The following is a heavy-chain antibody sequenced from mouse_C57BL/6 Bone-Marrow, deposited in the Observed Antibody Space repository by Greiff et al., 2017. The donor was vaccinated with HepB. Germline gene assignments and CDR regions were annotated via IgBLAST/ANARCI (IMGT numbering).Heavy chain of an antibody. CDR1: GYTFTSYW. D-gene: IGHD1-1*01. CDR2: IYPSDSDT. Sequence: QVQLQQPGAELVRPGSSVKLSCKASGYTFTSYWMDWVKQRPGQGLEWIGNIYPSDSDTHYNQKFKDKATLTVDKSSSTAYMQLSSLTSEDSAVYYCARLYIATVDPWFAYWGQGTLVTVSA. CDR3: ARLYIATVDPWFAY. J-gene: IGHJ3*01. V-gene: IGHV1-61*01.